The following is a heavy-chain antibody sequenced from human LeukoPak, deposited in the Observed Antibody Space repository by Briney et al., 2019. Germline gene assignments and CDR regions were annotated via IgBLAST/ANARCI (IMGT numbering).Heavy chain of an antibody. V-gene: IGHV4-4*07. CDR3: ATPDKMGYYYGMDV. D-gene: IGHD5-24*01. J-gene: IGHJ6*02. CDR1: GGSISSYF. Sequence: ATETLSLTCTVSGGSISSYFWSWIRQPAGKELEWIGRIYTSGNTNYNPSLKSRVTISVDTSKNQFSLKLSSVTAVDTAVYYCATPDKMGYYYGMDVWGQGTTVTVSS. CDR2: IYTSGNT.